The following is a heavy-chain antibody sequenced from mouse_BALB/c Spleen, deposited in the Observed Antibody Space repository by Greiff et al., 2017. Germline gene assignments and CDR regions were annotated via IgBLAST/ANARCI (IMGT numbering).Heavy chain of an antibody. Sequence: EVQLQQSGAELVRPGALVKLSCKASGFNIKDYYMHWVKQRPEQGLEWIGWIDPENGNTIYDPKFQGKASITADTSSNTAYLQLSSLTSEDTAVYYCARHCGSSYPWFAYWGQGTLVTVSA. D-gene: IGHD1-1*01. CDR3: ARHCGSSYPWFAY. J-gene: IGHJ3*01. CDR1: GFNIKDYY. V-gene: IGHV14-1*02. CDR2: IDPENGNT.